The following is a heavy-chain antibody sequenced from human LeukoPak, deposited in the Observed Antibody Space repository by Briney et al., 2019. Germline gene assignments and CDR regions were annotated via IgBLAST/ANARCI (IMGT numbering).Heavy chain of an antibody. CDR1: GFTLSWYY. Sequence: GGSLRLSCAASGFTLSWYYMSWVRQAPGKELEWVANINQDGSGTYYVDSVKGRFTISRDNAKNSLFLQLTTLRVDDTAVYYCARADHHSIDYWGQGTLVTVSS. CDR3: ARADHHSIDY. V-gene: IGHV3-7*01. J-gene: IGHJ4*02. CDR2: INQDGSGT.